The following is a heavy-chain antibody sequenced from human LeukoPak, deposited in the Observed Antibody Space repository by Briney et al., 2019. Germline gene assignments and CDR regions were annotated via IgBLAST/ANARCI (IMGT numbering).Heavy chain of an antibody. CDR3: ARAITYYGILTGYPIGDYYMDV. D-gene: IGHD3-9*01. Sequence: GASVKVSCTASGYTFTSYDINWVRQATGQGLEWMGWMNPNSGNTGYAQKFQGRVTMTRNTSISTAYMELSSLRSEDTAVYYCARAITYYGILTGYPIGDYYMDVWGKGTTVTVSS. CDR2: MNPNSGNT. J-gene: IGHJ6*03. CDR1: GYTFTSYD. V-gene: IGHV1-8*01.